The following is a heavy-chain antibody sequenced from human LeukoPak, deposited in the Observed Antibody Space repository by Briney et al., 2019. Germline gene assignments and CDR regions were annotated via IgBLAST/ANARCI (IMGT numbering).Heavy chain of an antibody. V-gene: IGHV3-74*01. J-gene: IGHJ4*02. CDR1: GFTFSSYW. CDR2: INSDGSST. Sequence: GGSLRLSCAASGFTFSSYWMHWVRQAPGKGLVWVSRINSDGSSTSYADSVKGRFTISRDNAMNTLYLQMNSLRAEDTAVYYCARGYGSSRGWYWGQGTLVTVSS. D-gene: IGHD6-6*01. CDR3: ARGYGSSRGWY.